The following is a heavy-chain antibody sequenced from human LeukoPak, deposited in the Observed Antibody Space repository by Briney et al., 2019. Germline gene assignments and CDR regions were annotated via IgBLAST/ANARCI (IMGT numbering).Heavy chain of an antibody. D-gene: IGHD3-10*01. J-gene: IGHJ5*02. CDR2: IYYSGST. CDR1: GGSISSSTYY. V-gene: IGHV4-39*07. CDR3: ARGRGEGRGISMIRGVRAPSYNWFDP. Sequence: SETLSLTCSVSGGSISSSTYYWGWIRQPPGKGLEWIGSIYYSGSTYYNPSLKSRVTISVDTSKNQFSLKLSSVTAVDTAVYYCARGRGEGRGISMIRGVRAPSYNWFDPWGHGTLVTVSS.